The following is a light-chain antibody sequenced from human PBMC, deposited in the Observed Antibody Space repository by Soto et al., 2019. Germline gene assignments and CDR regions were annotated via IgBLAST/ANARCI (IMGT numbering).Light chain of an antibody. V-gene: IGLV2-23*02. CDR3: CSYAGRSNVV. Sequence: QSALTQPASVSGSPGQSITISCTGTSGDVGTYNLVSWYQQHPGRAPKLIIFKVNKRPSGVSNRLSGSKSGNTASLAISGLQADDEADYHCCSYAGRSNVVCGGGTTLTVL. J-gene: IGLJ2*01. CDR2: KVN. CDR1: SGDVGTYNL.